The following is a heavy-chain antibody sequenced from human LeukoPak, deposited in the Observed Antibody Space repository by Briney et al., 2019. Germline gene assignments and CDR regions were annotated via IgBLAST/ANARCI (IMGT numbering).Heavy chain of an antibody. CDR1: GFILSNYW. CDR2: ISYDGSNK. Sequence: GGSLRLSCAASGFILSNYWMGWVRRAPGKGLEWVAVISYDGSNKYYADSVKGRFTISRDNSKNTLYLQMNSLRAGDTAVFYCAKSSGASTFRAAFDIWGQGTMVTVSS. D-gene: IGHD1-26*01. CDR3: AKSSGASTFRAAFDI. V-gene: IGHV3-30*18. J-gene: IGHJ3*02.